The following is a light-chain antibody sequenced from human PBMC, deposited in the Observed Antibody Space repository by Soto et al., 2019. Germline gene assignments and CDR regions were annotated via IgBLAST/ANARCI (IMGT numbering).Light chain of an antibody. CDR3: QSYDSSLSVVV. J-gene: IGLJ2*01. CDR1: SSNIGADYD. V-gene: IGLV1-40*01. Sequence: QSVLTQPPSVSGAPGQRVTISCTGSSSNIGADYDVHWYQHLPGKAPKLLIYGNSTRPSGVPERFSGSKSGTSASLAVTGLQAEDEADYYCQSYDSSLSVVVFGAGTKLTVL. CDR2: GNS.